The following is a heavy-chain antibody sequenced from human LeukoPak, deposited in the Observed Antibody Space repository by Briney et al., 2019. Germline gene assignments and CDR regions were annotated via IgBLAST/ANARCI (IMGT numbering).Heavy chain of an antibody. CDR3: ARIGDSSGEFDY. CDR1: GFTFSNAW. J-gene: IGHJ4*02. D-gene: IGHD3-22*01. Sequence: PGGSLRLSCAASGFTFSNAWMSWVRQAPGKGLEWVSVIYSGGSTYYADSVKGRFTISRDNSKNTLYLQMNSLRAEDTAVYYCARIGDSSGEFDYWGQGTLVTVSS. CDR2: IYSGGST. V-gene: IGHV3-66*01.